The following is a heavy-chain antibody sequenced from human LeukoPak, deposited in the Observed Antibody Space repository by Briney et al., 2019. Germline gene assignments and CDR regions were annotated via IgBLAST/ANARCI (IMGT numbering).Heavy chain of an antibody. Sequence: ASVTVSCKASGYTFTSYAISWVRPAPGQGLEWMGWISGYNGNTKYAQKVQGRVTMTTDTSTSTAYMELRSLRSDDTAVYYCARGYSYGSDYYYGMDVWGQGTTVTVSS. D-gene: IGHD5-18*01. CDR3: ARGYSYGSDYYYGMDV. J-gene: IGHJ6*02. CDR2: ISGYNGNT. CDR1: GYTFTSYA. V-gene: IGHV1-18*01.